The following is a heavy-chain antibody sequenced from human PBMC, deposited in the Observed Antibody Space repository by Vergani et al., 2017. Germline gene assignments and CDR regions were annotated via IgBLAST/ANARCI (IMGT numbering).Heavy chain of an antibody. V-gene: IGHV3-66*02. Sequence: EVQLLESGGGLVQPGGSLRLSCAASGFTFSSYAMSWVRQAPGKGLEWVSVIYSGGSTYYADSVKGRFTISRDNSKNTLYLQMNSLRAEDTAVYYCARGTMVRGVEVDYWGQGTLVTVSS. D-gene: IGHD3-10*01. CDR3: ARGTMVRGVEVDY. J-gene: IGHJ4*02. CDR1: GFTFSSYA. CDR2: IYSGGST.